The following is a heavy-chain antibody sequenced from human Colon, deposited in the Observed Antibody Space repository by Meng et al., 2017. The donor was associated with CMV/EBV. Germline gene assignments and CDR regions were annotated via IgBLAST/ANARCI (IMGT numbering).Heavy chain of an antibody. V-gene: IGHV3-21*01. CDR3: AGIGYDYGERHFAY. CDR1: GFTFDRYT. Sequence: GGSLRLSCAASGFTFDRYTMAWVRQAPGKGLEWVSSISSTGTFIHYADSLEGRFTIARDNTKTSLYLQMDTLRAEDTAVYYCAGIGYDYGERHFAYWGQGALVTVSS. D-gene: IGHD4-17*01. J-gene: IGHJ4*02. CDR2: ISSTGTFI.